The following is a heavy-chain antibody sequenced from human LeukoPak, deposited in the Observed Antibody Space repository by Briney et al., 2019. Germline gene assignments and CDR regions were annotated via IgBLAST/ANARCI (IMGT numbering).Heavy chain of an antibody. Sequence: APVKVSCKTSGYTFIDFYMHWVRQAPGQGLEWMGWINPNSGATNYAQKFQGRITMTGDTSINTAYMELSSLKSDDTAVYYCAKDRLGSYSFSYYYYGVDVWGHGTTVTVS. V-gene: IGHV1-2*02. CDR1: GYTFIDFY. D-gene: IGHD3-10*01. J-gene: IGHJ6*02. CDR2: INPNSGAT. CDR3: AKDRLGSYSFSYYYYGVDV.